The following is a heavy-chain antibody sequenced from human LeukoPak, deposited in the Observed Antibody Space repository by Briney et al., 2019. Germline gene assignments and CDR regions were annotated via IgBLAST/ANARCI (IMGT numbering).Heavy chain of an antibody. CDR1: GFTFSSYS. CDR3: VIPRIAVAGIPSPI. D-gene: IGHD6-19*01. V-gene: IGHV3-21*01. CDR2: ISSSSSYI. Sequence: GGSLRLSCAASGFTFSSYSMNWVRQAPGKGLEWVSSISSSSSYIYYADSVKGRFTISRDNAKSSLYLQMNSLRAEDTAVYYCVIPRIAVAGIPSPIWGQGTLVTVSS. J-gene: IGHJ4*02.